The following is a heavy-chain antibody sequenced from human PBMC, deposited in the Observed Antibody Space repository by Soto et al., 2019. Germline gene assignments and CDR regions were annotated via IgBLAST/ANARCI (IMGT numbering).Heavy chain of an antibody. CDR1: GYSFTSYW. CDR3: ARYYGDSDRYFDY. Sequence: PGEXLKISCKASGYSFTSYWIAWVRLMPGKGLEWMGIIYPGDSDTRYSPSFQGQVTISADKSITTAYLQWSSLKASDTAMYYCARYYGDSDRYFDYWGQGSLVTVS. J-gene: IGHJ4*02. CDR2: IYPGDSDT. V-gene: IGHV5-51*01. D-gene: IGHD4-17*01.